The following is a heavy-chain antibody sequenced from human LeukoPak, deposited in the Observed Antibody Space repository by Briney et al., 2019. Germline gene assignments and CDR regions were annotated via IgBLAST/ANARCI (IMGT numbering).Heavy chain of an antibody. J-gene: IGHJ1*01. CDR3: AARDYYDSSGYYYRYFQH. CDR2: MNPNSGNT. Sequence: ASVKVSCKASGYTFTSYDINWVRQATGQGLEWMGWMNPNSGNTGYAQKFQGRVTMTRNTSISTAYMELSSLRSEDTAVYYCAARDYYDSSGYYYRYFQHWGQGTLVTVSS. D-gene: IGHD3-22*01. CDR1: GYTFTSYD. V-gene: IGHV1-8*01.